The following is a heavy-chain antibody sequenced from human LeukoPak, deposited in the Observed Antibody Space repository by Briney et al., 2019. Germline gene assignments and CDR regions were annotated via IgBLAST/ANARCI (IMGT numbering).Heavy chain of an antibody. CDR3: AGFPIVVVVAATQDY. CDR2: ISYDGGNK. J-gene: IGHJ4*02. V-gene: IGHV3-30-3*01. D-gene: IGHD2-15*01. Sequence: GGSLRLSCAASGFTFSSYAMHWVRQAPGKGLEWVAVISYDGGNKYYADSVKGRFTISRDNSKNTLYLQMNSLRAEDTAVYYCAGFPIVVVVAATQDYWGQGTLVTVSS. CDR1: GFTFSSYA.